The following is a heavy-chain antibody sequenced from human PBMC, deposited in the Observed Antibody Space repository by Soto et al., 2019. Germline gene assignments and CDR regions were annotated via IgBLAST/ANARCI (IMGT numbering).Heavy chain of an antibody. Sequence: QVQLVQSGAEVKKPGASVKVSCKASGYTFTSYAMHWVRQAPGQRLEWMGWINAGNGNTKYSQKFQGRVTITRDTSASTAYMELSSLRSEDTAVYYCARDLDPHYYDSSGYSYVSFLLSEWGQGTLVTVSS. D-gene: IGHD3-22*01. CDR1: GYTFTSYA. CDR3: ARDLDPHYYDSSGYSYVSFLLSE. V-gene: IGHV1-3*01. CDR2: INAGNGNT. J-gene: IGHJ4*02.